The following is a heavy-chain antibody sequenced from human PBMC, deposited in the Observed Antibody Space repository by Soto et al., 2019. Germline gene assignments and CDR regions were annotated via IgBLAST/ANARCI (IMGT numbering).Heavy chain of an antibody. Sequence: QVQLVQSGAEVKKPGSSVKVSCKASGGTFSTYAINWVRQAPGQGLEWMGGIIPIFGTANYAHKFQGRVTITADKSTSTAYMERNSLRSEDTAVYYCARDRGREYYSTSSYGSWALDSWGQGTMVTVSS. CDR2: IIPIFGTA. CDR1: GGTFSTYA. J-gene: IGHJ3*02. CDR3: ARDRGREYYSTSSYGSWALDS. D-gene: IGHD6-6*01. V-gene: IGHV1-69*06.